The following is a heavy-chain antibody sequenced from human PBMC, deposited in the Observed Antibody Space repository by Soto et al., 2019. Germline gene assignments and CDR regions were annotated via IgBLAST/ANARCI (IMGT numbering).Heavy chain of an antibody. D-gene: IGHD2-2*01. CDR1: GYDFTNYW. J-gene: IGHJ6*02. CDR3: ARQLKGRGSTSCFNYFYYGLDV. Sequence: LGESLKISCKGSGYDFTNYWIAWVRLMPGKGLEWMGIIYPADSDTRYNPSSQGQVTISADKSISTAYLQWSSLKASDTAMYYCARQLKGRGSTSCFNYFYYGLDVWGRGTTVTVSS. CDR2: IYPADSDT. V-gene: IGHV5-51*01.